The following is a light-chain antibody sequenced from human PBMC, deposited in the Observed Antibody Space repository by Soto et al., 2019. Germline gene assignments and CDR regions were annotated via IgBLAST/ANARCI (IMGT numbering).Light chain of an antibody. Sequence: DIHMTQSPSTLSASLGDRVTLTCRASQSISGGLAWYQQKPGKAPKLLIYDASNLETGVPSRFSGSGSGTDYTLTISSLQPEDFATYYCQQSYRTPTFGQGTRLEIK. J-gene: IGKJ5*01. CDR1: QSISGG. CDR2: DAS. CDR3: QQSYRTPT. V-gene: IGKV1-39*01.